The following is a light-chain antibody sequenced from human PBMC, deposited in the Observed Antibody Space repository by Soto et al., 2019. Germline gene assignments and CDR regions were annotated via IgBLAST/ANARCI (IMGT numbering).Light chain of an antibody. CDR1: SSDVGGYKF. Sequence: QSALTQPASVSGSPGQSITISCTGTSSDVGGYKFVSWYQQHPGKGPKLMIYEVSNRPSGVSNRFSGSKSGNTASLTISGLQTEDEADYYCSSYTSSTTWVFGGGTKLTVL. CDR3: SSYTSSTTWV. J-gene: IGLJ3*02. CDR2: EVS. V-gene: IGLV2-14*01.